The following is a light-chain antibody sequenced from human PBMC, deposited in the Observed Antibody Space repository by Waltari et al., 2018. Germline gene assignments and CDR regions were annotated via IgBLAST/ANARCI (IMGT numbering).Light chain of an antibody. CDR1: QSLRHSNGYYY. CDR2: LGS. J-gene: IGKJ2*01. V-gene: IGKV2-28*01. CDR3: LQARQTPYT. Sequence: EIVLTQSPLSLPVSPGEPASISCRSSQSLRHSNGYYYLDWYLQKPGQSPHLMRYLGSSRASGVSDRFSGSGSGTDFILRISRVEAEDVGIYYCLQARQTPYTFGPGTKLEIK.